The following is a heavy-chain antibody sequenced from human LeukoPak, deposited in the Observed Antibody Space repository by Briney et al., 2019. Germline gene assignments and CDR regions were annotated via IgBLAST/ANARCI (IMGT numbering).Heavy chain of an antibody. J-gene: IGHJ4*02. CDR1: GGTFSSYA. D-gene: IGHD1-26*01. CDR2: IIPILGIA. V-gene: IGHV1-69*04. Sequence: VASVKVSCKASGGTFSSYAISWVRQAPGQGLEWMGRIIPILGIANYAQKFQGRVTITADKSTSTAYMELSSLRSEDTAVYYCASGGNSGRSPFDYWGQGTLVTVSS. CDR3: ASGGNSGRSPFDY.